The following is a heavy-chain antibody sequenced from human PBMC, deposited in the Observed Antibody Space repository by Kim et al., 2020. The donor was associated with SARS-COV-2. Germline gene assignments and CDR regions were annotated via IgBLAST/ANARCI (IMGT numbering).Heavy chain of an antibody. J-gene: IGHJ4*02. D-gene: IGHD1-26*01. CDR3: AKPQWELLRCYFDY. Sequence: ADAVKGRFTISRDNSKNTLYLEMNSLRAEDTAVYYCAKPQWELLRCYFDYWGQGTLVTVSS. V-gene: IGHV3-23*01.